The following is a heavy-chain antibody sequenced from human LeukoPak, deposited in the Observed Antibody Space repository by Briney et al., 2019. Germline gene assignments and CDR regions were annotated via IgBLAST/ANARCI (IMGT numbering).Heavy chain of an antibody. CDR2: TSYDDNNK. D-gene: IGHD3-22*01. CDR3: ARNYHDSSGYYYSDH. CDR1: GFTFSSYG. V-gene: IGHV3-30*03. Sequence: GGSLRLSCAASGFTFSSYGMHWVRQAPGKGLEWVASTSYDDNNKYYADSVKGRFTISRDNSKNTLYLQMNTLRADDTAVCYCARNYHDSSGYYYSDHWGQGTLVIVSS. J-gene: IGHJ4*02.